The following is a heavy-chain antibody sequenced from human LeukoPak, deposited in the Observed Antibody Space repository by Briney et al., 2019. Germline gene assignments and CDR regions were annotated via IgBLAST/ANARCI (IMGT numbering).Heavy chain of an antibody. CDR3: IKDMGFDLLKDAFHV. Sequence: GGSLRLSCLGSGFNLDDYAMHWVRQAPGKGLEWVSSISWDSGHHAYTDSVKGRFSISRDNDNNYLYLHMSSLRLEDTAFYYCIKDMGFDLLKDAFHVWGRGTLVTVSS. J-gene: IGHJ3*01. CDR1: GFNLDDYA. CDR2: ISWDSGHH. D-gene: IGHD3-9*01. V-gene: IGHV3-9*01.